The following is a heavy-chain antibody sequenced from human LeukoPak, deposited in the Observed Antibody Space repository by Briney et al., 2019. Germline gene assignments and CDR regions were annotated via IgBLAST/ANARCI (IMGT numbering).Heavy chain of an antibody. CDR1: GCTFSTSA. CDR3: ARDPERYLRTGHYDY. CDR2: IDYDGSHI. J-gene: IGHJ4*02. V-gene: IGHV3-21*01. D-gene: IGHD3-10*02. Sequence: PGGSLRLSCAGSGCTFSTSAMNWVRQVPGKGLEWVSSIDYDGSHIYYSASVKGRFSISRDNARDSVYLQMDSLRAEDTAVYYCARDPERYLRTGHYDYWGQGTLVIVSS.